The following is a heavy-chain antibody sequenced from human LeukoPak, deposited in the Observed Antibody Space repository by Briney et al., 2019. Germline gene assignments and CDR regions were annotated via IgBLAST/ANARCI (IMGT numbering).Heavy chain of an antibody. Sequence: SETLSLTCNVSGGSISSSSYYWGWIRQPPGKGLEWIGSIYYSGSTYYNPSLKSRVTISVDTSKNQFSLKLSSVTAADTAVYYCARLGGRWLQRQTFDYWGQGTLVTVSS. V-gene: IGHV4-39*01. J-gene: IGHJ4*02. CDR2: IYYSGST. CDR3: ARLGGRWLQRQTFDY. CDR1: GGSISSSSYY. D-gene: IGHD5-24*01.